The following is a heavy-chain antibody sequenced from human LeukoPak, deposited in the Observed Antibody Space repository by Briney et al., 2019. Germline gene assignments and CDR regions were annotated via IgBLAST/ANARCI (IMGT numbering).Heavy chain of an antibody. CDR3: ARWDGSSRSFED. V-gene: IGHV4-31*03. Sequence: SETLSLTCTVSGGSISSGAYYWGWIRQHPGKGLEWIGYIYNGGNTYYNPSLKSRVTISVDTSKNQFSLKVSSVTAADTAVYYCARWDGSSRSFEDWGQGTLVTVSS. D-gene: IGHD6-19*01. J-gene: IGHJ4*02. CDR2: IYNGGNT. CDR1: GGSISSGAYY.